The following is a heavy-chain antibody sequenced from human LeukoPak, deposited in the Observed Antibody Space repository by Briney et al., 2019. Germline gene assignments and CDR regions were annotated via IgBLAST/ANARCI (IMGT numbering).Heavy chain of an antibody. Sequence: GGSLRLSCAASGFTFSSYWMNWVRQAPGKGLEWVANIKQDGSERYYVDSVKGRFTISRDNAKNSLYLQMNSLRAEDTAVYYCARESTGSGYSYGLHWGQGTLVTVSS. D-gene: IGHD5-18*01. CDR1: GFTFSSYW. J-gene: IGHJ4*02. V-gene: IGHV3-7*04. CDR2: IKQDGSER. CDR3: ARESTGSGYSYGLH.